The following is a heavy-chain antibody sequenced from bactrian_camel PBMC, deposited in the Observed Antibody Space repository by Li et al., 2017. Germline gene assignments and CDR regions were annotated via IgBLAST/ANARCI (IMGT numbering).Heavy chain of an antibody. CDR2: INTARGDT. Sequence: VQLVESGGGSVQPGGSQRLSCAASGYTYISYCMGWFRQAPGRERKGIAIINTARGDTYYDDNVKGRFTLSRDSIKGTLDLQMDSLKPEDTAMYYCAARGYCSADILDWATEFAYWGQGTQVTVS. J-gene: IGHJ6*01. CDR3: AARGYCSADILDWATEFAY. CDR1: GYTYISYC. V-gene: IGHV3S31*01. D-gene: IGHD1*01.